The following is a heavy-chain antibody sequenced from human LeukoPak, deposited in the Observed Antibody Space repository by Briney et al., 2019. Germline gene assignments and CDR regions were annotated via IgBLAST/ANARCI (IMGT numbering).Heavy chain of an antibody. CDR3: ARGLPGVMGAPLYLDN. D-gene: IGHD1-26*01. CDR1: GGTFRTIG. Sequence: GASVKVSCKASGGTFRTIGISWVRQGPGQGLEWMGGIIPIFATTTYAQKFQGRVTLTADESTGTAYMDLYSLRSEDTAVYDCARGLPGVMGAPLYLDNWGQGTLVTVSS. V-gene: IGHV1-69*13. CDR2: IIPIFATT. J-gene: IGHJ4*02.